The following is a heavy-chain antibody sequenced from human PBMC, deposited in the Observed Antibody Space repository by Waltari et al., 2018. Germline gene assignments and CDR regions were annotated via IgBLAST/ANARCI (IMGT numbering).Heavy chain of an antibody. CDR1: GYTFTRHY. J-gene: IGHJ5*02. CDR3: ARERAAAPHARYNWFDP. D-gene: IGHD6-13*01. V-gene: IGHV1-2*04. Sequence: QVQLVQSGAEVKKPGASVKVSCKASGYTFTRHYLHRVRPAPGQGLEWMGWIHPNSGGTNSARKFQGWVTMTRDTSISTAYMELSRLRSDDTAVYYCARERAAAPHARYNWFDPWGQGTLVTVSS. CDR2: IHPNSGGT.